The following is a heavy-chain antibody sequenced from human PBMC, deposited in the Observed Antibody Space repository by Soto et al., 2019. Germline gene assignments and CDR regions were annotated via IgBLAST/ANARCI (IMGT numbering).Heavy chain of an antibody. Sequence: SVKVSCKASGGTFSSYAISWVRQAPGQGLEWMGGIIPIFGTANYAQKFQGRVTITADESTSTAYMELSSLRSEDTAVYYCARDLVDYGDYEIGDYWYFDLWGRGTLVTVSS. J-gene: IGHJ2*01. D-gene: IGHD4-17*01. CDR2: IIPIFGTA. CDR1: GGTFSSYA. CDR3: ARDLVDYGDYEIGDYWYFDL. V-gene: IGHV1-69*13.